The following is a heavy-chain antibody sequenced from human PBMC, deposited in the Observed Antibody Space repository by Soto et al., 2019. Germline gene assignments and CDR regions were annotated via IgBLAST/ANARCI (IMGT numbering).Heavy chain of an antibody. J-gene: IGHJ4*02. CDR3: ASSGWSGGLSADYLDY. V-gene: IGHV4-59*01. CDR2: IYYSGST. CDR1: GGSISSYY. D-gene: IGHD6-19*01. Sequence: PSETLSLTCTVSGGSISSYYWSWIRQPPGKGLEWIGYIYYSGSTNYNPSLKSRVTISVDTSKNQFSLKLSSVTAADTAVYYCASSGWSGGLSADYLDYWGQGTLVTVSS.